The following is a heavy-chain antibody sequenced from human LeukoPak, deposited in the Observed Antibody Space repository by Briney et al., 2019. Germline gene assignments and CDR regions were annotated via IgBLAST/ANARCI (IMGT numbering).Heavy chain of an antibody. CDR1: GFTFSSYW. CDR3: AGEGTGGSCCF. D-gene: IGHD2-15*01. CDR2: INADGSTT. J-gene: IGHJ6*01. V-gene: IGHV3-74*01. Sequence: GGSLRLSCAASGFTFSSYWMHWVRQAPGKGLVWVSRINADGSTTRFADSVKGRFTISRDNAKNTLYLQMNSLRAEDTAVYYCAGEGTGGSCCFWGQVPMVTFSS.